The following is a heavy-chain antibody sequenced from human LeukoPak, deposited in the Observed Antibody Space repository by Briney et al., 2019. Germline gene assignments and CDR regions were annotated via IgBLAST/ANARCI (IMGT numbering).Heavy chain of an antibody. CDR1: GYTFTSYG. Sequence: ASVKVSCKASGYTFTSYGISWVRQAPGQGLEWMGWISAYNGNTNYAQKLQGRVTMTTDTSTSTAYMELRSLRSDDTAVYYCARLPGVLRFLEWLSPRNGMDVWGQGTTVTVSS. CDR2: ISAYNGNT. J-gene: IGHJ6*02. CDR3: ARLPGVLRFLEWLSPRNGMDV. D-gene: IGHD3-3*01. V-gene: IGHV1-18*01.